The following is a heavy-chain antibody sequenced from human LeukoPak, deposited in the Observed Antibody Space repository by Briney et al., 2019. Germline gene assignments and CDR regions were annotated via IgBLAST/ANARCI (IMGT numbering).Heavy chain of an antibody. CDR3: AKGAGGFSYYNWFDP. Sequence: GGSLRLSCAASGFTSSSYEMNWVRQAPGKGLEWVSYISSSGSTIYYADSVKGRFTISRDNAKNSLYLQMNSLRAEDTAVYYCAKGAGGFSYYNWFDPWGQGTLVTVSS. V-gene: IGHV3-48*03. CDR1: GFTSSSYE. CDR2: ISSSGSTI. J-gene: IGHJ5*02. D-gene: IGHD5-18*01.